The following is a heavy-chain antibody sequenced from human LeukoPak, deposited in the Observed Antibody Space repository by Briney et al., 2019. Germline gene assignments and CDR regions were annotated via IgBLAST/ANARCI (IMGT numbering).Heavy chain of an antibody. D-gene: IGHD6-25*01. V-gene: IGHV3-74*01. CDR3: ARDGIAAPHDY. J-gene: IGHJ4*02. Sequence: GGSLRLSCAASGFTFSSYWVHWVHQAPGKGLVWVSRINSDGSSTSYADSVKGRFTISRDNAKNTLYLQMNSLRAEDTAVYYCARDGIAAPHDYWGQGTLVTVSS. CDR1: GFTFSSYW. CDR2: INSDGSST.